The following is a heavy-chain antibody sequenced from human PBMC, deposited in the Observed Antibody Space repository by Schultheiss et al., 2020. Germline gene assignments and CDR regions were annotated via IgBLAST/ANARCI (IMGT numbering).Heavy chain of an antibody. V-gene: IGHV4-34*01. CDR1: GGSFSGYS. CDR2: INHSGST. D-gene: IGHD2-2*01. Sequence: SETLSLTCAVYGGSFSGYSWSWIRQPPGKGLEWIGEINHSGSTNYNPSLKSRVTISVDTSKNQFYLKLSSVTAADTAVYYCARRRGNCGRDNCYAEWDYWGQGTLVTVSS. CDR3: ARRRGNCGRDNCYAEWDY. J-gene: IGHJ4*02.